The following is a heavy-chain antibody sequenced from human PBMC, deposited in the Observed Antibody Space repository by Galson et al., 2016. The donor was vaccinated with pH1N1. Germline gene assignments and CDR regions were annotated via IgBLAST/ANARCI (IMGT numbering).Heavy chain of an antibody. CDR1: GFSFDDYA. CDR2: INWKSNNI. Sequence: SPRLSCAASGFSFDDYAMHWVRQAPGKGLEWVSGINWKSNNIVYADSVKGRFSISRDNAKRSLFLEMNSLRVEDTALYYCVKDFEGYFYYMDVWGKGTTVTVSS. J-gene: IGHJ6*03. CDR3: VKDFEGYFYYMDV. V-gene: IGHV3-9*01.